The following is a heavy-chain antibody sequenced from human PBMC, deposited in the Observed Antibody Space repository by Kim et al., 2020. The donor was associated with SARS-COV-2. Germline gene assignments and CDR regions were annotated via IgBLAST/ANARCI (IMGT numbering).Heavy chain of an antibody. D-gene: IGHD3-22*01. J-gene: IGHJ4*02. CDR1: GLNFGDYA. CDR2: TRSKRYGETT. V-gene: IGHV3-49*03. Sequence: GGSLRLSCTTSGLNFGDYAMSWFRQAPGKGLEWVAFTRSKRYGETTEYAASVKGRFTISRDDSKRIAYLQMNGLKTEDTAVYYCTSGPYYYDSAAYYHDYWGQGTLVTVSS. CDR3: TSGPYYYDSAAYYHDY.